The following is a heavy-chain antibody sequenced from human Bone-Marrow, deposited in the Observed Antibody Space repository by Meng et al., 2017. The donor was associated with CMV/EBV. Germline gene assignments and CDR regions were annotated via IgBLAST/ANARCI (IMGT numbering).Heavy chain of an antibody. Sequence: SVKVSCKASGGTFSSYAISWVRQAPGQGLEWMGGIIPIFGTANYAQKFQGRVTMTRNTSISTAYMELSSLRSEDTAVYYCARGTRRGSPRPFDYWGQGPLVTGSS. CDR2: IIPIFGTA. D-gene: IGHD3-10*01. CDR1: GGTFSSYA. V-gene: IGHV1-69*05. J-gene: IGHJ4*02. CDR3: ARGTRRGSPRPFDY.